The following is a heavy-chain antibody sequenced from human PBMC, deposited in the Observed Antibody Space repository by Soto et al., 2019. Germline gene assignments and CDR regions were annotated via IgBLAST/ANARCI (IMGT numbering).Heavy chain of an antibody. V-gene: IGHV1-46*01. CDR3: ARGGVLYWYFDL. CDR1: GYTFTSYY. D-gene: IGHD1-26*01. CDR2: INPSGGST. J-gene: IGHJ2*01. Sequence: ASVKVSCKASGYTFTSYYMHWVRQAPGQGLEWMGIINPSGGSTSYAQKFQGRVTMTRDTSASTAYMELSSLRSEDTCVYFCARGGVLYWYFDLWGRGALVTGSS.